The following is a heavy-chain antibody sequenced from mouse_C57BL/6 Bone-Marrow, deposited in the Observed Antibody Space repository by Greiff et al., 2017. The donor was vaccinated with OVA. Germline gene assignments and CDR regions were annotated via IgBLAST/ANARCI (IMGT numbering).Heavy chain of an antibody. V-gene: IGHV5-6*01. J-gene: IGHJ3*01. CDR3: ARRDGKRGFVY. CDR1: GFTFSSYG. D-gene: IGHD2-3*01. Sequence: EVQGVESGGDLVKPGGSLKLSCAASGFTFSSYGMSWVRQTPDKRLEWVATISSGGSYTYYPDSVKGRFTISRDNAKNTLYLQMSSLKSEDTAMYYSARRDGKRGFVYWGQGTLVTVSA. CDR2: ISSGGSYT.